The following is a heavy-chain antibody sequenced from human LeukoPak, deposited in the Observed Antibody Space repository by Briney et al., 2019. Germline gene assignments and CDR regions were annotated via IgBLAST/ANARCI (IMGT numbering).Heavy chain of an antibody. CDR3: ARTKKTMHRYDSSGYSLAY. J-gene: IGHJ4*02. V-gene: IGHV7-4-1*02. Sequence: GASVKVSCKASGYTFTSYAMNWVRQAPGQGLEWMGWINTNTGNPTYAQGFTGRFVFSLGTSVSTAYLQISSLKAEDTAVYYCARTKKTMHRYDSSGYSLAYWGQGTLVTVSS. CDR2: INTNTGNP. D-gene: IGHD3-22*01. CDR1: GYTFTSYA.